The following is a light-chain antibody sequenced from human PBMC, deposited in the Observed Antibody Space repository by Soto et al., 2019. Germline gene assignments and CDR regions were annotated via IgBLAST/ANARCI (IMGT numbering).Light chain of an antibody. CDR2: GAS. V-gene: IGKV3-20*01. CDR1: QSVSSGY. Sequence: EVVLTQSPGTLSLSPGERATLSCRASQSVSSGYLGWYQQKPGQAPRLLIYGASSRATCIPDRFSGSGSGTDFTLTISRLEPEDFAVYFCQQYTYSPWTFGQGTKVEIK. J-gene: IGKJ1*01. CDR3: QQYTYSPWT.